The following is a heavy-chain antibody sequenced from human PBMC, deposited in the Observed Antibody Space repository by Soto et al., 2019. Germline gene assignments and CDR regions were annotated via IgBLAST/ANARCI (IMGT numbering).Heavy chain of an antibody. CDR3: AKDNHVYYDSSGYADY. J-gene: IGHJ4*02. Sequence: QPGGSLRLSCAASGFTFSRYAMSWLRQTRGKGLEWVSAISGSGGSTYYADSVKGRFTISRDNSKNTLYLQMNSLKAEDTAVYYCAKDNHVYYDSSGYADYWGQGTLVTVSS. CDR1: GFTFSRYA. V-gene: IGHV3-23*01. D-gene: IGHD3-22*01. CDR2: ISGSGGST.